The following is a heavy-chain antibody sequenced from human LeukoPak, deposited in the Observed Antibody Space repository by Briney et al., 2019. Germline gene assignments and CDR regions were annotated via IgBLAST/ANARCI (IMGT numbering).Heavy chain of an antibody. D-gene: IGHD4-17*01. CDR1: GYTLTGYY. Sequence: ASVKVSCKASGYTLTGYYMHWVRQAPGQGLEWMGIINPKGGSTSYAQKFQGRVTMTRDTSTSTVYMELSSLRSDDTAVYYCARCYIPPAIHDYGDYGMDVWGQGTTVTVSS. CDR2: INPKGGST. CDR3: ARCYIPPAIHDYGDYGMDV. V-gene: IGHV1-46*01. J-gene: IGHJ6*02.